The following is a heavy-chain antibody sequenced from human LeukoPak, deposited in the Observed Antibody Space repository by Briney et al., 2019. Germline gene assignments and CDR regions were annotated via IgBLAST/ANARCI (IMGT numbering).Heavy chain of an antibody. J-gene: IGHJ4*02. V-gene: IGHV3-7*01. CDR2: INPAGSEK. CDR3: ARGPGYSYGFS. D-gene: IGHD5-18*01. CDR1: GFTLSDYW. Sequence: PGGSPRLSCAASGFTLSDYWMSWVRQTPGTALEWVASINPAGSEKYYVDSVKGRFTISRDNAKNSVYLQMNSLRVEDTAVYYCARGPGYSYGFSWGQGTLVTVSS.